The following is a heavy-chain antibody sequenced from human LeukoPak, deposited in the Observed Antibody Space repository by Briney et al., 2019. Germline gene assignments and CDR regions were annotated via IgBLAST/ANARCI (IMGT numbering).Heavy chain of an antibody. Sequence: GGSLRLSCRASGITVRNNYMSWVRQAPGKGLEWVSIIYSAGHTYYADSVKGRFTISRDSSKDTLFLQMNSLRAEDTAVYYCARRLSSSWSHDYWGQGTLVTVSS. V-gene: IGHV3-66*01. J-gene: IGHJ4*02. CDR3: ARRLSSSWSHDY. CDR2: IYSAGHT. D-gene: IGHD6-13*01. CDR1: GITVRNNY.